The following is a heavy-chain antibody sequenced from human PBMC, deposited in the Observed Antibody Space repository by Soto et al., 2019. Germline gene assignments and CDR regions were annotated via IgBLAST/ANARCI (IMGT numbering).Heavy chain of an antibody. D-gene: IGHD3-22*01. CDR1: GFTFNRYV. Sequence: PGGSLRLSCAASGFTFNRYVMTCVRQAPGEGLEWVSSISRSGSGRAYYVDSVKGRFTISRDNSKNTRVLQMNNLRDDDTALYYSARSRDLDSSDYWVPNLSFAPWGLGTLVTVSS. CDR3: ARSRDLDSSDYWVPNLSFAP. J-gene: IGHJ5*02. CDR2: ISRSGSGRA. V-gene: IGHV3-23*01.